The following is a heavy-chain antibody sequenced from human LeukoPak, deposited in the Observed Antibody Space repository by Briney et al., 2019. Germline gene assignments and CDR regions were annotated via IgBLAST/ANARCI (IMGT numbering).Heavy chain of an antibody. V-gene: IGHV3-9*01. D-gene: IGHD3-22*01. CDR2: ISWNSGSI. CDR3: AKDGSSGYGGGYYMDV. J-gene: IGHJ6*03. CDR1: GFTFDDYA. Sequence: PGGSLRLSCAASGFTFDDYAMHWVRQAPGKGLEWVSGISWNSGSIGYADSVKGRFTISRDNAKNSLYLQMNSLRAEDTALYYCAKDGSSGYGGGYYMDVWGKGTTVTVSS.